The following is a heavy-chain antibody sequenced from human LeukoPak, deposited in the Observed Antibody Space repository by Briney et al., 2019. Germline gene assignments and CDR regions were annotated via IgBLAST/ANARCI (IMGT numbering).Heavy chain of an antibody. Sequence: AGGSLRLSCAAYGFTFSSYSMNWVRQVPGKGLEWVSSISSSSSYIYYADSVKGRFTISRDNAKNSLYLQMNSLRAEDTAVYYCARELYYYDSSGEDYWGQGTLVTVSS. CDR3: ARELYYYDSSGEDY. CDR2: ISSSSSYI. V-gene: IGHV3-21*01. CDR1: GFTFSSYS. J-gene: IGHJ4*02. D-gene: IGHD3-22*01.